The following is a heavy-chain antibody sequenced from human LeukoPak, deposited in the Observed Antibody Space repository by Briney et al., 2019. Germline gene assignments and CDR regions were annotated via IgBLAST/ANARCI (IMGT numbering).Heavy chain of an antibody. Sequence: SVKVSCKASGGTFSSYAISWVRQAPGQGLEWMGGIIPIFGTANYAQKFQGRVTITADESTSTAYMELSSLRSEDTAVYYRARERSIAAAFDYWGQGTLVTVSS. J-gene: IGHJ4*02. V-gene: IGHV1-69*13. CDR3: ARERSIAAAFDY. CDR2: IIPIFGTA. CDR1: GGTFSSYA. D-gene: IGHD6-13*01.